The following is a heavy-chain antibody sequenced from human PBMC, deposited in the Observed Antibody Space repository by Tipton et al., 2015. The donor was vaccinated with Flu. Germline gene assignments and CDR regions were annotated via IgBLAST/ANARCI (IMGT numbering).Heavy chain of an antibody. CDR3: ARGRYRVVPAAIGFDP. J-gene: IGHJ5*02. V-gene: IGHV4-34*01. Sequence: LRLSCAASGFTFNSYAMTWIRQPPGKGLEWIGEINHSGSTNYNPSLKSRVTISVDTSKNQFSLKLSSVTAADTAVYYCARGRYRVVPAAIGFDPWGQGTLVTVSS. CDR1: GFTFNSYA. D-gene: IGHD2-2*02. CDR2: INHSGST.